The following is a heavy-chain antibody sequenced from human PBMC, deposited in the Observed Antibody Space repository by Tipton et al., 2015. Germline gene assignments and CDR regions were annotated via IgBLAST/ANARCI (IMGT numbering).Heavy chain of an antibody. CDR1: GYSFTTYW. CDR2: IYPDDSDT. CDR3: ARHVSFYYDTHGSDALDI. Sequence: VQLVQSGAEVKKPGESLKISCKASGYSFTTYWIAWVRQMPGKGLEWMGIIYPDDSDTRYSPSFRGQVTISADRSISTAYLHWSSLKASDTAMYYCARHVSFYYDTHGSDALDIWAQGTMVTVSS. J-gene: IGHJ3*02. D-gene: IGHD3-22*01. V-gene: IGHV5-51*01.